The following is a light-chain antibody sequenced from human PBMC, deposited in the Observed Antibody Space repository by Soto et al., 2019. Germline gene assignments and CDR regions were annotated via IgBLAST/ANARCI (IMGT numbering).Light chain of an antibody. CDR3: SSHSNITPYV. V-gene: IGLV2-14*01. Sequence: QSVLTQPASVSGSPGQSITISCTGTSRDVGAYNYVSWYQQHPGKAPKLMVYDVTNRPSGVSDLFSGSKSGNTASLTISGLQAEDEADYFCSSHSNITPYVFGTGTKVTVL. CDR1: SRDVGAYNY. CDR2: DVT. J-gene: IGLJ1*01.